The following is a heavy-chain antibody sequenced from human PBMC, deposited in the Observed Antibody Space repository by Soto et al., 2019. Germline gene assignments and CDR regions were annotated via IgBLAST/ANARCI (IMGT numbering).Heavy chain of an antibody. CDR3: ARQIYDSDTGPNFQYYFDS. CDR2: IDPSDSQT. V-gene: IGHV5-10-1*01. D-gene: IGHD3-22*01. CDR1: GYSFAGYW. J-gene: IGHJ4*02. Sequence: GESLKISCKGSGYSFAGYWITWVRQKPGKGLEWMGRIDPSDSQTYYSPSFRGHVTISVTKSITTVFLQWSSLRASDTAMYYCARQIYDSDTGPNFQYYFDSWGRGTPVTVSS.